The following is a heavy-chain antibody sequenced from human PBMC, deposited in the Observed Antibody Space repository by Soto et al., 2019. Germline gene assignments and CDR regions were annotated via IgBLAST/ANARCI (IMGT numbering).Heavy chain of an antibody. Sequence: QVQLVQSGAEVKKPGSSVNVSCKASGATFSNYAVTWVRQAPGQGLAWVGVIIPGFATATYAQTFQGRVTSTEDESTNTAYLEMSSLRSEHTAVYYCARREYQGPPSDYWGQGTLVTVSS. CDR1: GATFSNYA. J-gene: IGHJ4*02. V-gene: IGHV1-69*01. CDR2: IIPGFATA. D-gene: IGHD2-2*01. CDR3: ARREYQGPPSDY.